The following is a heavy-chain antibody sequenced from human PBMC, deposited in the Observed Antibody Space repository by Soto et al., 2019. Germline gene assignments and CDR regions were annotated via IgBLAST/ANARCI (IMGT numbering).Heavy chain of an antibody. CDR3: ARVTLIRGVISPYNWFDP. Sequence: QVQLVQSGAEVKKPGASVKVSCKAFGYTFSSYGISWVRQAPGQGLQWMGWISAYNGNTSYAQKLQDRVSMTTDTATSTAYLELRSLRSDDTAVYYCARVTLIRGVISPYNWFDPWGQGTLVTVYS. CDR1: GYTFSSYG. J-gene: IGHJ5*02. D-gene: IGHD3-10*01. V-gene: IGHV1-18*04. CDR2: ISAYNGNT.